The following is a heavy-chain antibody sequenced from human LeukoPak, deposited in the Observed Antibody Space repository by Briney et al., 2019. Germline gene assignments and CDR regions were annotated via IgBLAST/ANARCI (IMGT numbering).Heavy chain of an antibody. D-gene: IGHD3-3*01. CDR3: ARSGGYDFSDWFDP. Sequence: ASVKVSCKASGGTFSSYAISWVRQAPGQGLEWMGRIIPILGIANYAQKFQGRVTMTRNTSISTAYMELSSLRSEDTAVYYCARSGGYDFSDWFDPWGQGTLVTVSS. J-gene: IGHJ5*02. CDR2: IIPILGIA. CDR1: GGTFSSYA. V-gene: IGHV1-69*04.